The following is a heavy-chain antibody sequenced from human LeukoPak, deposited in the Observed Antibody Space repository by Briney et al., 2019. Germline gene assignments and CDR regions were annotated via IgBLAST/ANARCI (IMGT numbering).Heavy chain of an antibody. Sequence: PSETLSLTCTVSGGSISSHYWSWIRQPPAKGLEWIGYIYYSWSTNYNPSLKSRVTISVDTSKNQFSLKLSSVPAADTAVYYCAREIYGFYFDYWGQGTLVTVSS. V-gene: IGHV4-59*11. J-gene: IGHJ4*02. CDR2: IYYSWST. D-gene: IGHD4-17*01. CDR3: AREIYGFYFDY. CDR1: GGSISSHY.